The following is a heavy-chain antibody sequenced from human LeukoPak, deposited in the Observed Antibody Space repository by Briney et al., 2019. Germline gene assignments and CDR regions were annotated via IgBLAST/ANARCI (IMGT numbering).Heavy chain of an antibody. CDR1: GYPFSDHY. Sequence: ASVKVSCKASGYPFSDHYMYWVRQAPGQGLEWMGWINPNSGGTNYAQKFQGRVTMTRDTSISTAYMELSRLRSDDTAVYYCARDRRFGEYYYYYGMDVWGQGTTVTVSS. CDR2: INPNSGGT. V-gene: IGHV1-2*02. J-gene: IGHJ6*02. CDR3: ARDRRFGEYYYYYGMDV. D-gene: IGHD3-10*01.